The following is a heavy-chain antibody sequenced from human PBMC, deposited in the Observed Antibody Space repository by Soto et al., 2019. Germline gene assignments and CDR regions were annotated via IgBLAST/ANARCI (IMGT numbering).Heavy chain of an antibody. CDR2: TRDKANSYTT. Sequence: EVQLVESGGGLVQPGGSLRLSCAASGFILSDHYMDWVRQAPGKGLEWVGRTRDKANSYTTLYAASVKGRFTISRDDSKNSWYLQMNSLKTEDSAVYYCARCGSDSPGGQGTLVTVSS. D-gene: IGHD5-12*01. CDR1: GFILSDHY. J-gene: IGHJ4*02. V-gene: IGHV3-72*01. CDR3: ARCGSDSP.